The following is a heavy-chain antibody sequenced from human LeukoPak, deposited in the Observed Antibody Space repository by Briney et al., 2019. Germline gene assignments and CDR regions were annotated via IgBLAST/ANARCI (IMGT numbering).Heavy chain of an antibody. CDR3: ARLGGGYDFWSGYYTWFDP. V-gene: IGHV4-4*09. CDR2: IYTSGST. J-gene: IGHJ5*02. D-gene: IGHD3-3*01. CDR1: GGSISSYY. Sequence: PSETLSLTCTVSGGSISSYYWSWIRQPPGKGLEWIGYIYTSGSTNYNPSLKSRVTISVDTSKNQFSLKLSSVTAADTAVYYCARLGGGYDFWSGYYTWFDPWGQGTPVTVSS.